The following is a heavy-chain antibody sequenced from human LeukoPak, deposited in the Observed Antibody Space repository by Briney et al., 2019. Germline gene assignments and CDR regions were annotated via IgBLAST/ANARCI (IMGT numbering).Heavy chain of an antibody. J-gene: IGHJ3*01. CDR1: GGSFSGYY. CDR2: IDHVGGT. D-gene: IGHD2-21*02. V-gene: IGHV4-34*01. CDR3: AKHSDYVGDSSLDTDAFDV. Sequence: RPSETLSLTCAVHGGSFSGYYWTWIRQTPGKGLEWIGEIDHVGGTNYNPSLKRRAAISLNTSKNQSSLNLASVTAADTAVYYCAKHSDYVGDSSLDTDAFDVWGRGTMVTVSS.